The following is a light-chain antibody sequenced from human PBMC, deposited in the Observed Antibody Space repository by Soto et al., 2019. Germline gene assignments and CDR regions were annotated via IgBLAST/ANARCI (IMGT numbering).Light chain of an antibody. CDR1: QTVSSSF. J-gene: IGKJ1*01. Sequence: EIVLTQSPGTLSLSPGEGATLSCRASQTVSSSFLAWYQQKAGQAPRLLIYGASSRATGIPDRFSGSGSGTGFTLTITRLEPEDFAVYYCQQYGSSPGTFGQGTKVEIK. CDR3: QQYGSSPGT. CDR2: GAS. V-gene: IGKV3-20*01.